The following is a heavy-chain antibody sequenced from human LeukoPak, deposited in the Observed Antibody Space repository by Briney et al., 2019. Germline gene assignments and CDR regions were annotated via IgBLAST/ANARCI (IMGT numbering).Heavy chain of an antibody. D-gene: IGHD5-18*01. V-gene: IGHV3-23*01. CDR3: AHSGGFTVMVY. CDR1: GFTFSSYA. J-gene: IGHJ4*02. Sequence: GGSLRLSCAASGFTFSSYAMSWVRQAPGKGLEWVSVISGSGGSTVYADSVKGRFTISRDNSKNTLYLQMNSLRAEDTAVYYCAHSGGFTVMVYWGQGTLVTVSS. CDR2: ISGSGGST.